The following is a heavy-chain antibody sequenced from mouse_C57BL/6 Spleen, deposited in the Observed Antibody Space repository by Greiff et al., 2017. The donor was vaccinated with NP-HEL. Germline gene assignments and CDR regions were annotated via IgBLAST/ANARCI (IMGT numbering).Heavy chain of an antibody. CDR2: IDPSDSYT. CDR1: GYTFTSYW. Sequence: VQLQQPGAELVRPGTSVKLSCKASGYTFTSYWMHWVKQRPGQGLEWIGVIDPSDSYTNYNQKFKGKATLTVDTSSSTAYMQLSSLTSEDSAVYYGARRDWYFDGWGTGTTVTVAS. J-gene: IGHJ1*03. CDR3: ARRDWYFDG. V-gene: IGHV1-59*01.